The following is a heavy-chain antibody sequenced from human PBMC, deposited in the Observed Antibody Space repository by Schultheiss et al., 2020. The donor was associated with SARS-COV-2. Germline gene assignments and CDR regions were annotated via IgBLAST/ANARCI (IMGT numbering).Heavy chain of an antibody. D-gene: IGHD4-11*01. CDR3: AKRLSDYSYYYYMDV. J-gene: IGHJ6*03. V-gene: IGHV3-23*01. CDR2: ISGSGGST. Sequence: GGSLRLSCAASGFTFSSYAMSWVRQAPGKGLEWVSAISGSGGSTYYADSVKGRFTISRDNSKNTLHLQMNSLRAEDTAVYYCAKRLSDYSYYYYMDVWGKGTTVTVSS. CDR1: GFTFSSYA.